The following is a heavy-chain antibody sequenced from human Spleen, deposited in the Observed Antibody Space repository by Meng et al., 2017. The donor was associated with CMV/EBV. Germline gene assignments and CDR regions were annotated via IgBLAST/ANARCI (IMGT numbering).Heavy chain of an antibody. V-gene: IGHV3-66*02. CDR1: GLTVSTNY. Sequence: LSCAASGLTVSTNYMSWVRQAPGKGLEWVSVLYSGGNTYYADSVQGRFTISRDNSKNTLFLQMNSLRAEDTAVYYCARDRGDYYFDYWGQGTLVTVSS. CDR2: LYSGGNT. CDR3: ARDRGDYYFDY. J-gene: IGHJ4*02. D-gene: IGHD2-21*02.